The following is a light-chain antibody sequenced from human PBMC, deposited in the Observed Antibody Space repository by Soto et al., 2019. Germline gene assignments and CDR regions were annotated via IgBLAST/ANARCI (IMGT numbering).Light chain of an antibody. CDR1: LDIRSW. Sequence: DIQMAQSPSSVSASVGDRVTITFRASLDIRSWVAWYQQKPGKAPNLLIYAASTLRSGVPSRFSGSGSGTDFTLTISSLQAEDFAVYYCQQANTFPTFGQGTKVDI. CDR3: QQANTFPT. J-gene: IGKJ1*01. CDR2: AAS. V-gene: IGKV1-12*01.